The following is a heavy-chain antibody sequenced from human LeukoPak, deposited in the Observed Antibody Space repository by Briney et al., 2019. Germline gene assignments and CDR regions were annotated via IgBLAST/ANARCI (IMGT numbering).Heavy chain of an antibody. J-gene: IGHJ5*02. V-gene: IGHV4-39*01. CDR3: ARGPVEELLHNWFDP. CDR2: IYYSGNT. Sequence: TSETLSLTCIVSGGSISSTTYYWGWIRQPPGKRLEWIGSIYYSGNTYYSPSLKSRVTISVDTSKNQFSLKLSSVTAADTAVYYCARGPVEELLHNWFDPWGQGTLVTVSS. D-gene: IGHD2-15*01. CDR1: GGSISSTTYY.